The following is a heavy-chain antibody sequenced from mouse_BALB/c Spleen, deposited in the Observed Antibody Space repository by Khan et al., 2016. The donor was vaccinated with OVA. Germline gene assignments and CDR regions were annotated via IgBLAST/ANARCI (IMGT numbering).Heavy chain of an antibody. V-gene: IGHV2-6-5*01. CDR1: GFSLTDYG. CDR3: AKHGNYCDIDV. Sequence: QVQLKESGPGLVAPSQSLSITCTVSGFSLTDYGVSWIRQPPGKGLEWLGVIWGGGSTSYNSALKSRLSISKDNSKSQVFLKMNSLQTDDTAMYYCAKHGNYCDIDVWGAGTTVTVSS. D-gene: IGHD2-1*01. CDR2: IWGGGST. J-gene: IGHJ1*01.